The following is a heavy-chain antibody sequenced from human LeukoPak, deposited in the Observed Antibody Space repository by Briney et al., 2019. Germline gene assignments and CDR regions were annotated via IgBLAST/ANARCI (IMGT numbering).Heavy chain of an antibody. CDR3: ARDTRSSRLDY. J-gene: IGHJ4*02. V-gene: IGHV3-48*04. CDR1: GFTFSSYS. Sequence: GGSLRLSCAASGFTFSSYSMNWVRQAPGKGLEWVSYISSSSSTIYYADSVKGRFTISRDNAKNSLYLQMNSLRAEDTAVYYCARDTRSSRLDYWGQGTLVTVSS. D-gene: IGHD2-2*01. CDR2: ISSSSSTI.